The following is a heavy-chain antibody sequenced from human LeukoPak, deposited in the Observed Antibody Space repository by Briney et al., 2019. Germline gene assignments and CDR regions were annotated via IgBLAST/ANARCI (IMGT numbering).Heavy chain of an antibody. CDR2: INQDGSRI. J-gene: IGHJ4*02. D-gene: IGHD3-22*01. CDR1: GFSFSNSW. CDR3: ARDPPPDDTSGYLDY. Sequence: PGGSLRLSSSASGFSFSNSWMTWVRQAPGKGLEWVANINQDGSRIHYVDSVKGRFTISRDNAKNSLYLQMNSLRAEDTAVYYCARDPPPDDTSGYLDYWGQGALVTVSS. V-gene: IGHV3-7*04.